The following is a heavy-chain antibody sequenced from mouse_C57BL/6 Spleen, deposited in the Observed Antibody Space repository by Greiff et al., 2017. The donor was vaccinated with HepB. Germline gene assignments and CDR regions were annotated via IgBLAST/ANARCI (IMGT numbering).Heavy chain of an antibody. CDR3: ARKRTRITTIFDY. Sequence: QVQLQQPGAELVKPGASVKLSCKASGYTFTSYWMQWVKQRPGQGLEWIGEIDPSDSYTNYNQKFKGKATLTVDTSSSTAYMQLSSLTSEDSAVYYCARKRTRITTIFDYWGQGTTLTVSS. J-gene: IGHJ2*01. D-gene: IGHD2-4*01. CDR1: GYTFTSYW. V-gene: IGHV1-50*01. CDR2: IDPSDSYT.